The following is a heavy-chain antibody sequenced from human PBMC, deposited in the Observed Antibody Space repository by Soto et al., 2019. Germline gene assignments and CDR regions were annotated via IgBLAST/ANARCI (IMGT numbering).Heavy chain of an antibody. CDR3: ARAQNVDTAMVSSFDY. CDR2: IYYSGST. D-gene: IGHD5-18*01. V-gene: IGHV4-59*01. CDR1: GGSISSYY. Sequence: PSETLSLTCTVSGGSISSYYWSWIRQPPGKGLEWIGYIYYSGSTNYNPSLKSRVTISVDTSKNQFSLKLSSVTVADTAVYYCARAQNVDTAMVSSFDYWGQGTLVTVSS. J-gene: IGHJ4*02.